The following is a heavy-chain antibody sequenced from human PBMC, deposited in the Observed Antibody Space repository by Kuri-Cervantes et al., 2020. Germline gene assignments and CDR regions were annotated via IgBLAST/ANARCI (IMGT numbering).Heavy chain of an antibody. CDR3: TSRPLTMIVVVMPF. J-gene: IGHJ4*02. V-gene: IGHV3-15*01. CDR1: GFTFSSAW. D-gene: IGHD3-22*01. CDR2: IKSKTDDWTT. Sequence: GESLKISCAASGFTFSSAWMSWVRQAPGKGLEWVGRIKSKTDDWTTDYAAHVKVRFTISRDDSKNTLYLQINSQKTVDTAVYYCTSRPLTMIVVVMPFWGQGTLVTVSS.